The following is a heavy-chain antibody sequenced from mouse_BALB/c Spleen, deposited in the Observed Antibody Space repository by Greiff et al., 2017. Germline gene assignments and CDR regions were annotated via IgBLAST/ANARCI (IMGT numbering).Heavy chain of an antibody. CDR2: INPSTGYT. J-gene: IGHJ4*01. CDR1: GYTFTSYW. CDR3: ARLDYYGSSSYAMDY. D-gene: IGHD1-1*01. Sequence: QVHVKQSGAELAKPGASVKMSCKASGYTFTSYWMHWVKQRPGQGLEWIGYINPSTGYTEYNQKFKDKATLTADKSSSTAYMQLSSLTSEDSAVYYCARLDYYGSSSYAMDYWGQGTSVTVSS. V-gene: IGHV1-7*01.